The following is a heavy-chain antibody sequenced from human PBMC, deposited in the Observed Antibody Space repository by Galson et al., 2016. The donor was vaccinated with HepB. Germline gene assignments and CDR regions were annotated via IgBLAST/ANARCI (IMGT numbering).Heavy chain of an antibody. D-gene: IGHD6-13*01. CDR1: GFTFSSYW. V-gene: IGHV3-74*03. CDR2: INNDGSNT. Sequence: SLRLSCAASGFTFSSYWMNWVRQAPGKGLVWVSRINNDGSNTTYADSVKGRFTISRDNARNTVFLQMNSQRAEDTAVYYCAKSQALAAAGRVGTFDYWGQGTLVTVSS. CDR3: AKSQALAAAGRVGTFDY. J-gene: IGHJ4*02.